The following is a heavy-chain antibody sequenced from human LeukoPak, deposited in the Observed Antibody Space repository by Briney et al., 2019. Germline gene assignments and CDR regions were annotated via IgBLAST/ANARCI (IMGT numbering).Heavy chain of an antibody. CDR1: CGSISSGGYY. CDR2: VYDSGST. D-gene: IGHD6-6*01. Sequence: SETLSLTCTVSCGSISSGGYYWSWIRQHPGKGLEWIGYVYDSGSTYYNPSLKSRVTISVDTSKNQFSLKLSSVPAADTAVYYCARARSSDYWGQGTLVTVSS. CDR3: ARARSSDY. V-gene: IGHV4-31*03. J-gene: IGHJ4*02.